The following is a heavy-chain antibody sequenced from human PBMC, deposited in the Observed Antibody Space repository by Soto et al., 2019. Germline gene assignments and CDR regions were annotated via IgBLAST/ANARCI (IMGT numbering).Heavy chain of an antibody. D-gene: IGHD6-13*01. CDR1: GFPFSDHY. J-gene: IGHJ3*02. V-gene: IGHV3-72*01. CDR2: TRNKAMSYTT. CDR3: ARVRSSSWGLDAFDI. Sequence: GGSLRLSCAASGFPFSDHYMDWVRQSPGKGLEWVGRTRNKAMSYTTEYAASVKGRFTVSRDDSKNSLYLQMNGLKTEDTALYYCARVRSSSWGLDAFDICGQGTVVTVSS.